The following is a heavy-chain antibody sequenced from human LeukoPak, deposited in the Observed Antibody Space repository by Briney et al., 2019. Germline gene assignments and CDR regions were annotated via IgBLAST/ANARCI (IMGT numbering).Heavy chain of an antibody. CDR2: INAGNGNA. Sequence: ASVKVSCKASGYTFSRYAIHWMRQAPGQRLEWMRWINAGNGNARYSQSFQDRITISRDTSANTVYMELSSLRSEDTAVYYCARDREYFGSGSVFFFYYAVDVWGQGTTVTVSS. D-gene: IGHD3-10*01. CDR1: GYTFSRYA. V-gene: IGHV1-3*01. CDR3: ARDREYFGSGSVFFFYYAVDV. J-gene: IGHJ6*02.